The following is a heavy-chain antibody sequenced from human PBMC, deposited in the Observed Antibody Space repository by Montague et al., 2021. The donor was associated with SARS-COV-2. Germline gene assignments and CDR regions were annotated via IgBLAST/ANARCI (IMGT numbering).Heavy chain of an antibody. CDR2: IDWDDDK. Sequence: PALVKPTQTLTLTCTFPGFSLSTSGMCVSWIRQPPGKTLEWLARIDWDDDKYYSTSLKTRLTISKDTSKNQVVLTMTNMDPVETATYYCAQMSAGATIAFDYMVQGTLVTVSS. CDR3: AQMSAGATIAFDY. V-gene: IGHV2-70*11. CDR1: GFSLSTSGMC. D-gene: IGHD1-26*01. J-gene: IGHJ4*02.